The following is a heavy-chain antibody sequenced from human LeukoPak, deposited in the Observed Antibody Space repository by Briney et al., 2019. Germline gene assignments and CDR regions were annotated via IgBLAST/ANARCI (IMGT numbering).Heavy chain of an antibody. CDR1: GYTFTSYD. D-gene: IGHD6-13*01. CDR2: MNPNSGNT. Sequence: ASVKVSCKASGYTFTSYDINWVRQATGQGLEWMGWMNPNSGNTGYAQKFQGRGTITRNTSISTAYMELSSLRSEDTAVYYCARGRRAAAGTDYWGQGTLVTVPS. CDR3: ARGRRAAAGTDY. V-gene: IGHV1-8*03. J-gene: IGHJ4*02.